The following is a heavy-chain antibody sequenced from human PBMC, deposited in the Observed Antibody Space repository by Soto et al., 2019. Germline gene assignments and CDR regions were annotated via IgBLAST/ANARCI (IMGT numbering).Heavy chain of an antibody. CDR3: ARHLLLNYGDYHGAFDI. D-gene: IGHD4-17*01. Sequence: ASVKVSCKASGYTFTSYDINWVRQATGQGLEWMGWMNPNSGNTGYAQKFQGRVTMTRNTSISTAYMELSSLRSEDTAVYYCARHLLLNYGDYHGAFDIWGQGTMVTVS. CDR1: GYTFTSYD. V-gene: IGHV1-8*01. CDR2: MNPNSGNT. J-gene: IGHJ3*02.